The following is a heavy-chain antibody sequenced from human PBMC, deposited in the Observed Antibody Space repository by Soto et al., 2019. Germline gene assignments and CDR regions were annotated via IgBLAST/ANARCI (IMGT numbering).Heavy chain of an antibody. CDR2: INAGNGNT. V-gene: IGHV1-3*01. Sequence: QVQLVQSGAEVKKPGASVKVSCKPSGYTFTSYAIHRVRQAPGQRLEWMGWINAGNGNTKYSQKFQGRVTITRDTSASTAYMELSSLRYEDTAVYYCAIAPGSGGMDVWGQGTTVTVSS. CDR1: GYTFTSYA. CDR3: AIAPGSGGMDV. D-gene: IGHD3-10*01. J-gene: IGHJ6*02.